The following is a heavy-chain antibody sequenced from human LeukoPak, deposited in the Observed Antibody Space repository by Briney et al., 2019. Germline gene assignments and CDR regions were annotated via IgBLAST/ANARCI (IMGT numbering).Heavy chain of an antibody. V-gene: IGHV3-33*01. CDR1: GFTFSSYG. D-gene: IGHD3-10*01. CDR3: AREQRASMVRGVIGY. CDR2: IWYDGSNK. Sequence: PGGSLRLSCAASGFTFSSYGMHWVRQAPGKGLEWVAVIWYDGSNKYYADSVKGRFTISRDNSKNTLYLQMNSLRAEDTAVYYCAREQRASMVRGVIGYWGQGTLVTVSS. J-gene: IGHJ4*02.